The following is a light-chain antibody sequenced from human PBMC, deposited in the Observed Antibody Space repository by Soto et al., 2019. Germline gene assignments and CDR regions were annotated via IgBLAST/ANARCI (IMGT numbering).Light chain of an antibody. CDR2: DAY. J-gene: IGKJ5*01. CDR3: QQRHMWPIT. V-gene: IGKV3-11*01. CDR1: QSFRGL. Sequence: VLTQAPVTLSLSRGERATLSFRASQSFRGLLAWYQQKPGQAPRLLIYDAYNRATGIPPRFSGSGSGTDFTLTISSLEPEDSAVYYCQQRHMWPITFGQGTRLEI.